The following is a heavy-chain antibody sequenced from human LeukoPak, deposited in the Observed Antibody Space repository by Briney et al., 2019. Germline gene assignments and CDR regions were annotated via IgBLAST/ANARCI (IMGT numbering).Heavy chain of an antibody. J-gene: IGHJ5*02. CDR3: ARDIKRSRARWENLGFDP. CDR1: GYIFSGYY. D-gene: IGHD1-26*01. V-gene: IGHV1-2*02. Sequence: ASVKVSCKASGYIFSGYYMHWLRQAPGQGLEWMGWINPNSGGADYVQKLQGRVTMTTDTSTSTAYMELRSLRSDDTAVYYCARDIKRSRARWENLGFDPWGQGTLVTVSS. CDR2: INPNSGGA.